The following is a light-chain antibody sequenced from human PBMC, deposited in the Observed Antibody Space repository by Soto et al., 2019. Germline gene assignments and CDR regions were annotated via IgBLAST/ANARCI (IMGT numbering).Light chain of an antibody. CDR1: QSVLYSSNNKNY. CDR3: QQYESTPPT. Sequence: DIVMTQSPDSLAVSLGERATINCKSSQSVLYSSNNKNYLAWYQQRPGQPPKLLIYWAATRESGVPDRFSGSGSATDFTLTITSRPAEDVAVYYCQQYESTPPTFGQGTKLEIK. V-gene: IGKV4-1*01. CDR2: WAA. J-gene: IGKJ2*01.